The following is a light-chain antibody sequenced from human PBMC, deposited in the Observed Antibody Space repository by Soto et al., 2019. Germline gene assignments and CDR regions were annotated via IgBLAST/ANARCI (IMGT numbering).Light chain of an antibody. CDR1: QTIINW. J-gene: IGKJ1*01. CDR2: DAS. Sequence: DIQMTQSPSTLSASVGDRVTITCRASQTIINWLAWYQQKPGKAPKLLIYDASSLESGVPSRFSGSGSGTEFTLTISSLRPDDFATYYCQQYNRYSLWTFGQGTKVDIK. CDR3: QQYNRYSLWT. V-gene: IGKV1-5*01.